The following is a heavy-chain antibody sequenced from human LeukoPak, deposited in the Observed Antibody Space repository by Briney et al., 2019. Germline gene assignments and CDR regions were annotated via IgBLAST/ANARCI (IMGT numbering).Heavy chain of an antibody. Sequence: SETLSLTCTVSGASISRGDYYWSWIRQPPGKGLEWIGYIYYSGSTSYTPSLKGRVTISVDTSRNQYSLKLTSVTAADTAVYYCARGPNYVWGSYQYFDYWGQGTLVTVSS. CDR2: IYYSGST. CDR3: ARGPNYVWGSYQYFDY. V-gene: IGHV4-30-4*01. CDR1: GASISRGDYY. J-gene: IGHJ4*02. D-gene: IGHD3-16*02.